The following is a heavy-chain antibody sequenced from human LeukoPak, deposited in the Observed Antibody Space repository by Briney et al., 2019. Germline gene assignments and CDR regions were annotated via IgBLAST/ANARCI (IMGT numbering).Heavy chain of an antibody. D-gene: IGHD3-10*01. CDR1: GGSISRNY. CDR2: FSTSGNT. V-gene: IGHV4-4*09. J-gene: IGHJ6*03. Sequence: SETLSLTCNVSGGSISRNYWSWIRQPPGKGLEWIGYFSTSGNTNYNPSLKSRITISVGTSKNQFLLRLSSVTAAGTAVYYCARHYASGSPNHTDYYYMDVWGKGTTVTVSS. CDR3: ARHYASGSPNHTDYYYMDV.